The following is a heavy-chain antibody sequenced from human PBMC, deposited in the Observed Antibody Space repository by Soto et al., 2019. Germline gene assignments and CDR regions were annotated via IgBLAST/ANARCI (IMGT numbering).Heavy chain of an antibody. J-gene: IGHJ6*03. D-gene: IGHD2-21*02. Sequence: PGGSLRLSCAASGFTSSNYGMHWVRQAPGKGLEWVAVIWYDGGNKYYADSVKGRFTISRDNSKNTLYLQMNSLRAEDTAVYYCARGGDLGYYYMDVSGKGTTVTVSS. CDR1: GFTSSNYG. CDR3: ARGGDLGYYYMDV. CDR2: IWYDGGNK. V-gene: IGHV3-33*01.